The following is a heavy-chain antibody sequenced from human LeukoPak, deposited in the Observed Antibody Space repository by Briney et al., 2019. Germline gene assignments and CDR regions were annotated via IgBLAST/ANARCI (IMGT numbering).Heavy chain of an antibody. CDR3: ARDRSPGIAAAGTSDWFDP. D-gene: IGHD6-13*01. CDR2: IGRDSRTI. Sequence: GGSLRLSCAASGFTFSGDSMNWVRQAPGKGLEWISYIGRDSRTIFYADSVRGRFTISRDNAKNSLYLQMNSLRAEDTAVYYCARDRSPGIAAAGTSDWFDPWGQGTLVTVSS. J-gene: IGHJ5*02. V-gene: IGHV3-48*01. CDR1: GFTFSGDS.